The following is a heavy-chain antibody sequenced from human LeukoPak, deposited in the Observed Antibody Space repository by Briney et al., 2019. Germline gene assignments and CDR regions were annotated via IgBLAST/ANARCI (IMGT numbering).Heavy chain of an antibody. Sequence: GGSLRLSCAASGFTFSNYRMHWVRQAPGKGLVWVSRISGDGTTISYADSVKGRFTISRDNAKNTLYLQMNSLRAEDTAVYYCARFTSSSLDYWGQGTLVTVSS. CDR1: GFTFSNYR. J-gene: IGHJ4*02. CDR2: ISGDGTTI. V-gene: IGHV3-74*01. CDR3: ARFTSSSLDY. D-gene: IGHD6-13*01.